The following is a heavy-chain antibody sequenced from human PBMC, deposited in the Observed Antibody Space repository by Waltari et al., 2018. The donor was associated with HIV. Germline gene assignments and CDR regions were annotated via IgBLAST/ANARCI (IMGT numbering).Heavy chain of an antibody. CDR1: GSPITSGYY. V-gene: IGHV4-38-2*02. J-gene: IGHJ4*02. CDR2: IHYNGRA. D-gene: IGHD4-4*01. CDR3: ARDWGVTTGPFDF. Sequence: QVQLQESGPGLVQTLETLSLTCAVSGSPITSGYYCAWIRQSPGKGLEWIATIHYNGRADYNPSLGGRVLVSLDPSKNQFSLKMRYVTAADTAIYYCARDWGVTTGPFDFWGQGTQVTVSS.